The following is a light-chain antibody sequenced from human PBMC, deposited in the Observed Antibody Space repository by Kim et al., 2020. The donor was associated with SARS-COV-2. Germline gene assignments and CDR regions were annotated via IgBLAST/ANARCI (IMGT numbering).Light chain of an antibody. J-gene: IGLJ2*01. CDR2: QDT. CDR1: QLGYKY. Sequence: SYELTQPPSVSVSPGQTASITCSGNQLGYKYACWYQQKPGQSPVLVIYQDTKRPSGIPVRFSGSNSGNTATLTISGTPAMDEADYYCQTWDSTTVFFGGG. CDR3: QTWDSTTVF. V-gene: IGLV3-1*01.